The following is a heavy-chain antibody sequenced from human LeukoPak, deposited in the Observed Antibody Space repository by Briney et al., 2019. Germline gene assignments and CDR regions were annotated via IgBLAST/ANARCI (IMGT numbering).Heavy chain of an antibody. CDR2: IYYSGST. CDR3: ARHSRRSSSWYGDWYFDL. D-gene: IGHD6-13*01. Sequence: SETLSLTCTVSGGSISSSSYYWGWIRQPPGKGLEWIGSIYYSGSTYYNPSLKSRVTISVDTSKHQFSLKLSSVTAADTAVYYCARHSRRSSSWYGDWYFDLWGRGTLVTVSS. V-gene: IGHV4-39*01. J-gene: IGHJ2*01. CDR1: GGSISSSSYY.